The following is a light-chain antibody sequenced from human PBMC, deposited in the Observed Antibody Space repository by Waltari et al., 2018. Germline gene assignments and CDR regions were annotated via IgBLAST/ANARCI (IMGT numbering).Light chain of an antibody. CDR3: QAWDSSTVV. V-gene: IGLV3-1*01. J-gene: IGLJ3*02. CDR2: QDI. Sequence: SYALTQPPSVSVSPGQTASITCSGDKLGDKYTCWYQQKPGQSPVLVIFQDIKRPSGIPERFSGSNSGNTATLTISGTQPMDEADYYCQAWDSSTVVFGGGTKLTVL. CDR1: KLGDKY.